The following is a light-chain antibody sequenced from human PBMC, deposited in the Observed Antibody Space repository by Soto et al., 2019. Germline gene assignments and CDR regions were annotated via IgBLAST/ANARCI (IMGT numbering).Light chain of an antibody. Sequence: QSVLTQPPSASGSPVQSVTISCTVTSSDVGGYNYVSWYQHHPGNAPKLMIYEVNKRTSGVPDRFSGSKSGNTASLTVSGLQAKDEADYYCSSYAGSNTPYVFGTGTKVTVL. CDR1: SSDVGGYNY. V-gene: IGLV2-8*01. CDR2: EVN. CDR3: SSYAGSNTPYV. J-gene: IGLJ1*01.